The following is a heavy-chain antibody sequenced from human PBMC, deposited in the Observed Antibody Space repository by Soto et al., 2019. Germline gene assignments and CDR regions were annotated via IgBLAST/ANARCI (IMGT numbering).Heavy chain of an antibody. CDR3: ARDVGIHDAFDI. Sequence: QVRLHESGPGLVKPSETLSLTCTVSTDSFNDYYWSWIRQPPVKGLEWIGSIYHTGNTNYNPSLERRVSISVDSSKIQFALSLSSVTAADTVVYYCARDVGIHDAFDIWGQGTLVTVSS. V-gene: IGHV4-59*13. CDR2: IYHTGNT. J-gene: IGHJ3*02. D-gene: IGHD5-18*01. CDR1: TDSFNDYY.